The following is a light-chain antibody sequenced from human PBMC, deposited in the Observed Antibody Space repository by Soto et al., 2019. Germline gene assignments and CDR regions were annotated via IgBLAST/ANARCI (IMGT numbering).Light chain of an antibody. Sequence: IVMTQSPDSLAVSLGERATINCKSSQSVLFSSDNKNYLTWYQQKPGQPPKLLIYWASTRESGVPDRFSGAGSGTDFTLTISSRQAEDVAVYYCQQFYTSLYTFGQGTKLEIK. CDR2: WAS. J-gene: IGKJ2*01. CDR3: QQFYTSLYT. CDR1: QSVLFSSDNKNY. V-gene: IGKV4-1*01.